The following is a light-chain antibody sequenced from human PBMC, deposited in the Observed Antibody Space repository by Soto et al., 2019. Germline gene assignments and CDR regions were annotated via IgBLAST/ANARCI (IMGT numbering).Light chain of an antibody. CDR1: QSVSSSY. CDR3: QQYGSSPLT. V-gene: IGKV3-20*01. J-gene: IGKJ4*01. Sequence: EIVLTQSPGTLSLSPGERATLSCRASQSVSSSYLAWYQQKPGQAPRILIYGASSSATGIPYRFSGSGSGTDFPLTISRLEPEDFAVYFCQQYGSSPLTFGGGTKVEIK. CDR2: GAS.